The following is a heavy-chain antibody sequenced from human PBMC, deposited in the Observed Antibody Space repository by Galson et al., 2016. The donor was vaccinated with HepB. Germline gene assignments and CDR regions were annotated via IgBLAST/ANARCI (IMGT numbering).Heavy chain of an antibody. Sequence: SLRLSCAGSGFIFSYAWMTWVRQAPGKGLEWVAVISYDGSNKYYAASVKGRFTISRDHPKNTLYLQMNSLGAEDTAVYYCARGYGGNYWHFDLWGRGTLVTVSS. CDR1: GFIFSYAW. J-gene: IGHJ2*01. D-gene: IGHD4-23*01. CDR2: ISYDGSNK. V-gene: IGHV3-30*03. CDR3: ARGYGGNYWHFDL.